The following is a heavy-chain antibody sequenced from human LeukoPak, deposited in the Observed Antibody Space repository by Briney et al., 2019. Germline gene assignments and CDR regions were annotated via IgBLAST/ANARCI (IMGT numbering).Heavy chain of an antibody. CDR2: INPHSGAT. CDR1: GYTFTGYY. J-gene: IGHJ5*02. Sequence: GASVKVSCKASGYTFTGYYIHWVRQAPGQGPEGMGWINPHSGATNYAQKFQGRVTMTRDTSISTAFMELSSLRSDDTAMYYCSRDLFMYYSGSGESTWGQGTQVTVSS. V-gene: IGHV1-2*02. CDR3: SRDLFMYYSGSGEST. D-gene: IGHD3-10*01.